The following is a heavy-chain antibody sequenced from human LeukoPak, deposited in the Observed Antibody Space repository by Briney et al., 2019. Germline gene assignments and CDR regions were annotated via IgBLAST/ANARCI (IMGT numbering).Heavy chain of an antibody. V-gene: IGHV3-30*18. D-gene: IGHD3-9*01. J-gene: IGHJ6*02. CDR1: GFTFSSFA. CDR2: ISYDGSNK. CDR3: AKDFLFDWPHYGMDV. Sequence: GGSLRLSCAASGFTFSSFAMTWVRQAPGKGLEWVAVISYDGSNKYYADSVKGRFTISRDNSKNTLYLQMNSLRAEDTAVYYCAKDFLFDWPHYGMDVWGQGTTVTVSS.